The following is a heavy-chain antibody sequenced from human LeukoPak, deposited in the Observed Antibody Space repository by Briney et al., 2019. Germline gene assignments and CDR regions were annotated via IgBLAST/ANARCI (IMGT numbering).Heavy chain of an antibody. Sequence: GGSLRLSCAASGFTFSSYAMHWVRQAPGKGLEWVAVISHDGSNKYYADSVKGRFTIPRDNSKNTLYLQMNSLRAEDTAVYYCARDGDTYYYDSSGYLYWGQGTLVTVSS. J-gene: IGHJ4*02. CDR1: GFTFSSYA. D-gene: IGHD3-22*01. CDR2: ISHDGSNK. CDR3: ARDGDTYYYDSSGYLY. V-gene: IGHV3-30-3*01.